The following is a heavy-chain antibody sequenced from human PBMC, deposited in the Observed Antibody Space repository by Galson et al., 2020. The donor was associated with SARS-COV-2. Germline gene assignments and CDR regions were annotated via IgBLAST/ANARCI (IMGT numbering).Heavy chain of an antibody. Sequence: GESLKISCAASGFTFSSYGMHWVRQAPGKGLEWVAVIWYDGTNKYYADSVKGRFTISRDNSKNTLYLQMNSLRAEDTAVYYCARSQRSVVVVAATVDYWGQGTLVTVSS. CDR3: ARSQRSVVVVAATVDY. CDR2: IWYDGTNK. D-gene: IGHD2-15*01. J-gene: IGHJ4*02. V-gene: IGHV3-33*01. CDR1: GFTFSSYG.